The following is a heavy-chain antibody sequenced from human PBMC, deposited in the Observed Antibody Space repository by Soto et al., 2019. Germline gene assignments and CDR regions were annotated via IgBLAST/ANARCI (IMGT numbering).Heavy chain of an antibody. V-gene: IGHV3-30*18. CDR1: GFTFSSYG. CDR3: AKDRGSRWYGPDYYGMDV. J-gene: IGHJ6*02. Sequence: QVQLVESGGGVVQPWRSLRLSCAASGFTFSSYGMHWVRQAPGKGLEWVAVISYDGSNKYYADSVKGRFTISRDNSKNTLYLQMNRLRAEDTAVYYCAKDRGSRWYGPDYYGMDVWGQGTTVTVSS. CDR2: ISYDGSNK. D-gene: IGHD6-13*01.